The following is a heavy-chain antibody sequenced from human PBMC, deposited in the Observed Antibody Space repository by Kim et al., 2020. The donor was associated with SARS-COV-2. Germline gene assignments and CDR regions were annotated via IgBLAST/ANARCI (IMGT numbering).Heavy chain of an antibody. CDR1: GGSISSGDYY. CDR2: IYYSGST. D-gene: IGHD2-21*01. V-gene: IGHV4-30-4*01. J-gene: IGHJ6*03. Sequence: SETLSLTCTVSGGSISSGDYYWSWIRQPPGKGLEWIGYIYYSGSTYYNPSLKSRVTISVDTSKNQFSLKLSSVTAADTAVYYCARQGGEHPWKSRYYYYYYMDVWGKGTTVTVSS. CDR3: ARQGGEHPWKSRYYYYYYMDV.